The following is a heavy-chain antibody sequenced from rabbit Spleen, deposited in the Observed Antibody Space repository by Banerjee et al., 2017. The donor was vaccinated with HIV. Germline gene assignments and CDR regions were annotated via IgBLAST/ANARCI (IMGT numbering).Heavy chain of an antibody. J-gene: IGHJ6*01. D-gene: IGHD8-1*01. V-gene: IGHV1S45*01. Sequence: QEQLVESGGDLVKPGASLTLTCTASGVSFNFNNYMCWVRQAPGKGLEWIGCVGVGTSGFTYFASWAKGRFTISKTSSTTVTLQMTSLTDADTATYFCARDAATSFSSYGMDLWGQGTLVTVS. CDR3: ARDAATSFSSYGMDL. CDR2: VGVGTSGFT. CDR1: GVSFNFNNY.